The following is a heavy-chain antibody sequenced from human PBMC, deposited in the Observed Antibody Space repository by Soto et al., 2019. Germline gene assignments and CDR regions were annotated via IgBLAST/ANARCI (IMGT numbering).Heavy chain of an antibody. Sequence: QVQLVQSWAGVKKPGASVKVSCKVSGYTLTELSMHWVRQAPGKVFEWMGGFDPEDGETIYAQKLQGRVTMTEDTSTDTAYMELSSLRSEDTAVYYCARVSSSWIDDFDIWGQGTIVNVSS. V-gene: IGHV1-24*01. CDR1: GYTLTELS. CDR2: FDPEDGET. J-gene: IGHJ3*02. D-gene: IGHD6-13*01. CDR3: ARVSSSWIDDFDI.